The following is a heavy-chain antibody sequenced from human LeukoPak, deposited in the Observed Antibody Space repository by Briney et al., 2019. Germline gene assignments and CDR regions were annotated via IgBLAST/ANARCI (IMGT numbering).Heavy chain of an antibody. CDR2: INPNSGGT. Sequence: ASVKVSCKASGHTFTGYYIHWVRQAPGQGLEWMGWINPNSGGTSYAQKFQGRVTMTRDTSISTAYMDLSRLRSDDTAVYYCARDRGYDSSGYYLGWFDPWGQGTLVTVPS. CDR3: ARDRGYDSSGYYLGWFDP. J-gene: IGHJ5*02. CDR1: GHTFTGYY. V-gene: IGHV1-2*02. D-gene: IGHD3-22*01.